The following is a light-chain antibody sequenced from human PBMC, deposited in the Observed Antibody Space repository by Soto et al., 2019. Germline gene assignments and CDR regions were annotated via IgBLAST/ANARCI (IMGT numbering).Light chain of an antibody. J-gene: IGKJ2*01. CDR1: QSISNF. Sequence: DIQMTQSPSSLSASVGDRVTITCRASQSISNFLTWYQQKPGKAPNLLIYGASRLQSGVPSRFSGSGAGTDFTLTITSLQPEDFATYYCQQSYNTPPYTFGQGTRLEIK. CDR2: GAS. CDR3: QQSYNTPPYT. V-gene: IGKV1-39*01.